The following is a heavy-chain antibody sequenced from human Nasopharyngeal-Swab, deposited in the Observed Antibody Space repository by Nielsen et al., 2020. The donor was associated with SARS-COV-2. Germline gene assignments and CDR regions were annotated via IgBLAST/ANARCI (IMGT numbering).Heavy chain of an antibody. D-gene: IGHD6-6*01. V-gene: IGHV3-53*04. J-gene: IGHJ5*02. Sequence: VRQAPGKGLEWVSIIYSGGSTYYSDSVKGRFTISRHNSKNTLYLQMNSLRVEDTAVYYCARALDPRRYNWFDPWGQGTLVTVSS. CDR2: IYSGGST. CDR3: ARALDPRRYNWFDP.